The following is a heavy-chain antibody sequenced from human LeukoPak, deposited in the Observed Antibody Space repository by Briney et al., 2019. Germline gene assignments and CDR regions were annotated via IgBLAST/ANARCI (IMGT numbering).Heavy chain of an antibody. CDR3: ARMAAAGPFDH. V-gene: IGHV4-59*08. CDR1: GGSISGSF. D-gene: IGHD6-13*01. J-gene: IGHJ4*02. CDR2: MHYSGSS. Sequence: PSETLSLTCTVSGGSISGSFCSWIRQPPGKGLEWIAYMHYSGSSNYNPSLKSRVSMSLDTPKNQFSLKLSSVTAADTAVYYCARMAAAGPFDHWGQGILVTVSS.